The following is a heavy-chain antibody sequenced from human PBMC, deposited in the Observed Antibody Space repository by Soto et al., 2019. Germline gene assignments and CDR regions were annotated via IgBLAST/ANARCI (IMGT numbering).Heavy chain of an antibody. Sequence: GASLKISCKGSGYSFTSYWIGWVRQMPGKGLEWMGIIYPGDSDTRYSPSFQGQVTISADKSISTAYLQWSSLKASDTAMYYCARQPYYGDYEDDYYYYMDVWGKGTTVTVSS. CDR3: ARQPYYGDYEDDYYYYMDV. CDR1: GYSFTSYW. D-gene: IGHD4-17*01. CDR2: IYPGDSDT. V-gene: IGHV5-51*01. J-gene: IGHJ6*03.